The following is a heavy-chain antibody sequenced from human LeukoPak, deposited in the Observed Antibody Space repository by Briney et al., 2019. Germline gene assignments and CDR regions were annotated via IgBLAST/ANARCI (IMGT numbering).Heavy chain of an antibody. CDR2: IKEDGSEK. CDR3: ARDSGWWRFDF. J-gene: IGHJ4*02. V-gene: IGHV3-7*03. Sequence: GGSLRLSCAASGLNFSSRWMNWVRQAPGQGLEWVASIKEDGSEKHYVDPVKGRFTISRDNGKNSLYLQMNSLRAEDTAVYYCARDSGWWRFDFWGQGTLVTVSS. CDR1: GLNFSSRW. D-gene: IGHD6-13*01.